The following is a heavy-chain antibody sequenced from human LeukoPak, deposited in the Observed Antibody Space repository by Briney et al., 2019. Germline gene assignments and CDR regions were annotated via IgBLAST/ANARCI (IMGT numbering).Heavy chain of an antibody. CDR2: IYYSGGA. Sequence: SETLFLTCTVSNDSISTTTYYWGWIRQSPGQGLEWIGTIYYSGGAYYNPSLKSRVTISVDTSKNQFSLKLSSVTATDTALYYCARHGYYYASGPLFDYWGRGTLVTVSS. V-gene: IGHV4-39*01. D-gene: IGHD3-10*01. CDR1: NDSISTTTYY. J-gene: IGHJ4*02. CDR3: ARHGYYYASGPLFDY.